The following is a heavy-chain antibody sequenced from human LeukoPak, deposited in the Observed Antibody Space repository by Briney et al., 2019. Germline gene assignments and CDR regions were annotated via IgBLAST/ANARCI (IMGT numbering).Heavy chain of an antibody. Sequence: GGSLRLSCAASGFTFGDYAMSWVRQAPGKGLEWVGFIRSKTYDGTTEYAASVKGRFTISRDDSKRIAYLQMNSLKTDDTAVYYCTRVWLQYFDYWGQGTLITVSS. V-gene: IGHV3-49*04. D-gene: IGHD5-24*01. CDR3: TRVWLQYFDY. CDR1: GFTFGDYA. J-gene: IGHJ4*02. CDR2: IRSKTYDGTT.